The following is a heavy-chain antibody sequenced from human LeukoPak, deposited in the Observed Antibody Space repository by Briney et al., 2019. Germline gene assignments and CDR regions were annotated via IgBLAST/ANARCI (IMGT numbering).Heavy chain of an antibody. D-gene: IGHD4-11*01. J-gene: IGHJ6*04. CDR1: GGSFSGYY. CDR2: INHSGST. CDR3: ARGQIDYSNLNLKDHYYYYYGMDV. Sequence: SETLSLTCAVYGGSFSGYYWSWIRQPPGKGLEWIGEINHSGSTNYNPSLKSRVTISVDTSKNQFSLKLSSVTAADTAVYYCARGQIDYSNLNLKDHYYYYYGMDVWGKGTTVTVSS. V-gene: IGHV4-34*01.